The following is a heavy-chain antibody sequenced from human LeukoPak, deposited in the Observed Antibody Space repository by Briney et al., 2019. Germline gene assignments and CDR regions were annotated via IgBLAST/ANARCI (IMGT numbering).Heavy chain of an antibody. CDR3: ARHLGLWFGELLIPGAFDI. V-gene: IGHV3-21*04. CDR2: ISSSSSYI. CDR1: GFTFSSYS. D-gene: IGHD3-10*01. Sequence: SGGSLRLSCAASGFTFSSYSMNWVRQAPGKGLEWVSSISSSSSYIYYADSVKGRFTISRDNAKNSLYLQMNSLRAGDTALYYCARHLGLWFGELLIPGAFDIWGQGTMVTVSS. J-gene: IGHJ3*02.